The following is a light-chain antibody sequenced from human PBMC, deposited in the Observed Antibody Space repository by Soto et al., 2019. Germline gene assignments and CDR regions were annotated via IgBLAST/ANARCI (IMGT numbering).Light chain of an antibody. Sequence: QSVLAQPASVSGSPGQSITISCTGTNSDVGGYNYVSWYQQHPGKAPKLLIYEVSYRPSGVSNRFSGSKSGNTASLTISGLQAEDEADYFCSSHTSTSTLVFGGGTKVTV. V-gene: IGLV2-14*01. CDR2: EVS. J-gene: IGLJ2*01. CDR1: NSDVGGYNY. CDR3: SSHTSTSTLV.